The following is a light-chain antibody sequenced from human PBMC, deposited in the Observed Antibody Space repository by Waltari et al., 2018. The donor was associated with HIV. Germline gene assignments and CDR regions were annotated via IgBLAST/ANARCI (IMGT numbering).Light chain of an antibody. CDR1: QNASTN. CDR3: QQYNVWPPWT. V-gene: IGKV3-15*01. J-gene: IGKJ1*01. CDR2: GAV. Sequence: EIEMTQSPATLSVSLGGSATLSCRASQNASTNLAWLQQKPGQAPRLLVYGAVIRATGIPNRFSGGGSGTHFTLTINRLQSEDSAIYYCQQYNVWPPWTFGQGTKVE.